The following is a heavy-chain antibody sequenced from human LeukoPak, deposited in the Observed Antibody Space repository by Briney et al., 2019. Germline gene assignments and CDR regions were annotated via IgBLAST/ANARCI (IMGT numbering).Heavy chain of an antibody. CDR1: DYSISSAYY. CDR3: ARDQAYCGGDCYFDF. J-gene: IGHJ4*02. D-gene: IGHD2-21*02. V-gene: IGHV4-38-2*02. Sequence: SETLSLTCAVSDYSISSAYYWGWIRQPPGKGLEWIGSIYHSGSTDYNPSLKSRVTTSVDTSKHQFSLKLRSVTAADTAVYYCARDQAYCGGDCYFDFWGQGTLVTVSS. CDR2: IYHSGST.